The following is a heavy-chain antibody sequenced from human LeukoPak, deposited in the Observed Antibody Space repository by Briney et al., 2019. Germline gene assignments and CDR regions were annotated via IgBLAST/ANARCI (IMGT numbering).Heavy chain of an antibody. D-gene: IGHD2-21*02. V-gene: IGHV1-69*02. CDR1: GGTFTSYT. CDR2: IIPILGIA. J-gene: IGHJ4*02. Sequence: SVKVSCKASGGTFTSYTISWVRQAHAQGLEWMGRIIPILGIANYAQKFQGRVTITADKSTSTAYMELSSLRSEDTVVYYCARGVTATKIVYWGQGTRVTVSS. CDR3: ARGVTATKIVY.